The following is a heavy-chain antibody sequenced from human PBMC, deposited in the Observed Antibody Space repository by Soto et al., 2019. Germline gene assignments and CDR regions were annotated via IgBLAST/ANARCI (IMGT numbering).Heavy chain of an antibody. V-gene: IGHV3-64D*08. CDR2: ISSNGGST. CDR3: VKDPRYDFWRGYYISGAFDI. CDR1: GFTFSSYA. D-gene: IGHD3-3*01. J-gene: IGHJ3*02. Sequence: GGSLRLSCSASGFTFSSYAMHWVRQAPGKGLEYVSAISSNGGSTYYADSVKGRFTISRDNSKNTLYLQMSSLRAEDTAVYYCVKDPRYDFWRGYYISGAFDIWGQGTMVTVSS.